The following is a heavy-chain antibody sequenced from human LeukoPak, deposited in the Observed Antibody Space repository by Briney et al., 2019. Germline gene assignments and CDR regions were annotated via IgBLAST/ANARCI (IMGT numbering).Heavy chain of an antibody. Sequence: GGSLRLSCAASGFTFSSYEMNWVRQAPGKGLEWVSYISSSGSTIYYADSVKGRFTISRDNAKNSLYLQMNSLRAEDTAVYYCAREKDGYNFLDYWGQGTLVTVSS. CDR1: GFTFSSYE. J-gene: IGHJ4*02. V-gene: IGHV3-48*03. D-gene: IGHD5-24*01. CDR3: AREKDGYNFLDY. CDR2: ISSSGSTI.